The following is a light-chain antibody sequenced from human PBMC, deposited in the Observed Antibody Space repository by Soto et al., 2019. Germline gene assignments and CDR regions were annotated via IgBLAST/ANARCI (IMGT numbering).Light chain of an antibody. J-gene: IGKJ4*01. CDR1: QSVSSN. V-gene: IGKV3-11*01. Sequence: EIVLTQSPATLSLSPGERATRSCRASQSVSSNLAWYQQKPGQAPRLLIYDASNRATGIPARFSGSGSGTDFTLTISSLEPEDFAVYYCQQRSNWPPLTFGGGTKVEIK. CDR3: QQRSNWPPLT. CDR2: DAS.